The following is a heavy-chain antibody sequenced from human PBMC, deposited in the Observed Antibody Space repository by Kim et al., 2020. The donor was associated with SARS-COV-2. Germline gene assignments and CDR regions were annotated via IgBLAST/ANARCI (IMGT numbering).Heavy chain of an antibody. J-gene: IGHJ4*02. CDR2: ISYDGSNK. D-gene: IGHD3-10*01. CDR3: ARASMVRGEGPFDY. Sequence: GGSLRLSCAASGFTFSSYAMHWVRQAPGKGLEWVAVISYDGSNKYYADSVKGRFTISRDNSKNTLYLQMNSLRAEDTAVYYCARASMVRGEGPFDYWGQG. CDR1: GFTFSSYA. V-gene: IGHV3-30*04.